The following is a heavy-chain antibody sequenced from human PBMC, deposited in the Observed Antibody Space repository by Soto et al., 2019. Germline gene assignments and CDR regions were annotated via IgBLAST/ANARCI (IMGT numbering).Heavy chain of an antibody. CDR2: INPKNGAT. D-gene: IGHD3-22*01. CDR1: GYSFTGYS. Sequence: GASVKVSCKASGYSFTGYSMHWVRQAPGQGLEWMGWINPKNGATNYAQKFQGWVTMIRDTSISTAYMELRNLKTEDTAVYYCTTDSYITIVIVRFDYWGHGTLVTVSS. CDR3: TTDSYITIVIVRFDY. J-gene: IGHJ4*01. V-gene: IGHV1-2*04.